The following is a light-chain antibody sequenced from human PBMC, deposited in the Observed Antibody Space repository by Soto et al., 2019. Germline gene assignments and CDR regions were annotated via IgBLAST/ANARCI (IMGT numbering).Light chain of an antibody. V-gene: IGLV2-8*01. J-gene: IGLJ2*01. CDR3: SSYAGINNLV. CDR1: SSDVGGYNY. CDR2: EVS. Sequence: QSALTQPAPAPGSTGQSVTISCTGTSSDVGGYNYVSWYQLHPGKAPKLMIYEVSKRPSGVPDRFLGSKSGNTASLTVSGLQAEDEADYYCSSYAGINNLVFGGGTQLTVL.